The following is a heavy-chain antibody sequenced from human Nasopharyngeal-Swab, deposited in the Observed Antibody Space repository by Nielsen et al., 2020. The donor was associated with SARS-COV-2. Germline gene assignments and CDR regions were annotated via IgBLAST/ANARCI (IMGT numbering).Heavy chain of an antibody. Sequence: SVKVSCKASGGTFSRYAISWVRQAPGQGPEWLGGIFPSFGSANYAQKFQGRVTITADESTSTAYMELSSLRSDDTAVYFCARVHMVHFGAGSGLLDYWGQGTLVTVSS. D-gene: IGHD3-10*01. J-gene: IGHJ4*02. CDR3: ARVHMVHFGAGSGLLDY. CDR1: GGTFSRYA. CDR2: IFPSFGSA. V-gene: IGHV1-69*13.